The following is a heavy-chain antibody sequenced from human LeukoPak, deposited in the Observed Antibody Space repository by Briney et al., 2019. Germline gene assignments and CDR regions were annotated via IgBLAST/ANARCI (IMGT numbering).Heavy chain of an antibody. J-gene: IGHJ4*02. Sequence: GGSLRLSCAASGFRFSIYAMNWVRQAPGKGLEWISYIDSGATDILYADSVKGRFTISRDDAKNSLFLQMTSLRAGGTPVCYCARPSTPPQLIDYWGQGTQVTVSA. CDR2: IDSGATDI. D-gene: IGHD1-1*01. CDR1: GFRFSIYA. CDR3: ARPSTPPQLIDY. V-gene: IGHV3-21*05.